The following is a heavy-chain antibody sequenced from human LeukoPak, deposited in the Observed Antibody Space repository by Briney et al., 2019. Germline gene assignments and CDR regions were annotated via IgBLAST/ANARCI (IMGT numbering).Heavy chain of an antibody. CDR3: AKDYGVTYYYYGMDV. Sequence: GRSLRLSCAASGFTFSSYGMHWVRQAPGKGLEWVAVIPYDGSNKYYADSVKGRFTISRDNSKNTLYLQMNSLRAEDTAVYYCAKDYGVTYYYYGMDVWGQGTTVTVSS. D-gene: IGHD4-17*01. CDR2: IPYDGSNK. V-gene: IGHV3-30*18. CDR1: GFTFSSYG. J-gene: IGHJ6*02.